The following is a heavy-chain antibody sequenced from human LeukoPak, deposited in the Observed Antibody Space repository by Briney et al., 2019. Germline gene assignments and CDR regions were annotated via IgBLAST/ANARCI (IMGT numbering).Heavy chain of an antibody. CDR2: IYHTGNT. Sequence: SQTLSLTCAVSGGSISSDGYSWSWIRQPPGKGLEWIGYIYHTGNTYYNPALRSRVTISLDRSKNQFSLKLTSVTAADTAVYYCAREAYDVLTGLGGGMDVWGQGTTVTVSS. CDR1: GGSISSDGYS. V-gene: IGHV4-30-2*01. CDR3: AREAYDVLTGLGGGMDV. J-gene: IGHJ6*02. D-gene: IGHD3-9*01.